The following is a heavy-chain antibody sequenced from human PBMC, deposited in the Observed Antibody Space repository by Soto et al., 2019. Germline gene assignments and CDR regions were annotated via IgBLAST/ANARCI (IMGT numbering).Heavy chain of an antibody. V-gene: IGHV4-31*03. CDR1: GGSISSGGYY. D-gene: IGHD3-16*01. J-gene: IGHJ4*02. Sequence: PSATLSLTCTVSGGSISSGGYYWNWIRQHPAKGLEWIGYILHSGSFYYNPSLKSRLTISVDTSNNQFSLKLSSVTAADTAVYYCAREAPGGAVDYWGQGTLVTVSS. CDR2: ILHSGSF. CDR3: AREAPGGAVDY.